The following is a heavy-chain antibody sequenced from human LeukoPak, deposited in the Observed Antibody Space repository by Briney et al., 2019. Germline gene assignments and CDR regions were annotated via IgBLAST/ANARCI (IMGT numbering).Heavy chain of an antibody. CDR1: GYTFTGYY. J-gene: IGHJ5*02. CDR3: ARIRSGYYYDSSGDWFDP. V-gene: IGHV1-2*02. CDR2: INPNSGGT. Sequence: ASVKVSCKASGYTFTGYYMHWVRQAPGQGLEWMGWINPNSGGTNYAQKFQGRVTMTRDTSISTAYMELSRLRSDDTAVYYCARIRSGYYYDSSGDWFDPWGQGTLVTVSS. D-gene: IGHD3-22*01.